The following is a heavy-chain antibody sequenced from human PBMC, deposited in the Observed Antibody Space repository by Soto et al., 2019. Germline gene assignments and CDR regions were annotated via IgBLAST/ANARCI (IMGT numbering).Heavy chain of an antibody. D-gene: IGHD3-10*01. Sequence: PGGSLRLPCAASGFTFSSYAMSWVRQAPGKGLEWVSAISGSGGSTYYADSVKGRFTISRDNSKNTLYLQMNSLRAEDTAVYYCAKSSQLWFGEHIDYWGQGTLVTVSS. CDR2: ISGSGGST. CDR1: GFTFSSYA. J-gene: IGHJ4*02. CDR3: AKSSQLWFGEHIDY. V-gene: IGHV3-23*01.